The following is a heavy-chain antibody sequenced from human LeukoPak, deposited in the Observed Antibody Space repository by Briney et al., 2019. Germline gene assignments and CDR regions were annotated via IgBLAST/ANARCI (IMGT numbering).Heavy chain of an antibody. D-gene: IGHD6-6*01. CDR1: VGSISTYY. Sequence: SETLSLTCTVSVGSISTYYWNWIRQPPGKGLEWIGYIYYSGRTNYNPSLMSRVTISLDTSKKQVSLKLRSVTAADTAVYYCARDVRDLYYYMDVWGKGTTVTVSS. CDR3: ARDVRDLYYYMDV. J-gene: IGHJ6*03. CDR2: IYYSGRT. V-gene: IGHV4-59*01.